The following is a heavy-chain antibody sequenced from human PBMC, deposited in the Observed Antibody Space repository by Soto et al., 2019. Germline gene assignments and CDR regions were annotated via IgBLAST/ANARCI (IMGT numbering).Heavy chain of an antibody. CDR1: GGSVSGVDYF. Sequence: PSETLSLTCTVSGGSVSGVDYFWSWIRQSPGKGLEWIGSIYYTGITHLNPSLKSRLTMAVDTSKNEFSLKLTSVSAADPAVYFCAREERKGIISWFDPWGQGTPVTVSS. D-gene: IGHD2-21*01. J-gene: IGHJ5*02. CDR3: AREERKGIISWFDP. V-gene: IGHV4-30-4*01. CDR2: IYYTGIT.